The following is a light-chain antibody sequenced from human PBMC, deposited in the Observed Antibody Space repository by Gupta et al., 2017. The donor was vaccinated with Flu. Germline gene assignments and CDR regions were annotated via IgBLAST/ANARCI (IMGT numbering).Light chain of an antibody. CDR3: QQYASSVT. Sequence: PGTLSLSPGERATLSCRASQSVPRNYVAWYQQKPGLAPRLLIYDASSRASGIPDRFIGSASGTDFTLTISSLEPEDFAVYYCQQYASSVTFDGGTKVEIK. CDR1: QSVPRNY. J-gene: IGKJ4*01. V-gene: IGKV3-20*01. CDR2: DAS.